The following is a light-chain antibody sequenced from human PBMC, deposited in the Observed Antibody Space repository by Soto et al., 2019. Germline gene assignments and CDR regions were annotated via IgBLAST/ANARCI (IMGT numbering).Light chain of an antibody. CDR3: QQYNGYWT. V-gene: IGKV1-5*03. CDR1: QSISDS. J-gene: IGKJ1*01. CDR2: EAS. Sequence: DFQMTQSPSTLSASVGDRVTITCRASQSISDSLAWYQQKPGKAPKLLIYEASNLKSGVPSRFSGSGSGTEYTLTISSLQPDDFASYYCQQYNGYWTFGQGTKVEIK.